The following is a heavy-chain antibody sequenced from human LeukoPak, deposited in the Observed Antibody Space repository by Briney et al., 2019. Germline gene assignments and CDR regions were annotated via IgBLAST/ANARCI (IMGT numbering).Heavy chain of an antibody. V-gene: IGHV4-34*01. CDR2: INHSGST. J-gene: IGHJ5*02. D-gene: IGHD6-6*01. Sequence: ETLSLTCAVYGGSFSGYYWSWIRQPPGKGLEWIGEINHSGSTNYNPSLKGRVAISVDTSKNQFSLKLSSVTAADTAVYYCARRPYRIAARGWFDPWGQGTLVTVSS. CDR3: ARRPYRIAARGWFDP. CDR1: GGSFSGYY.